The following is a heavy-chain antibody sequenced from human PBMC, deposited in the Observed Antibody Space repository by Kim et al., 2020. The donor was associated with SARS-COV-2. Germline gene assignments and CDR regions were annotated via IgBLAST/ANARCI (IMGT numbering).Heavy chain of an antibody. Sequence: ASVKVSCKVSGYTLTELSMHWVRQAPGKGLEWMGGFGPEDGETIYAQKFQGRVTMTENTSTDTAHMELSSLRSEDTAVYYGSTGTPLKDIVVVPAAMLYYYGMDVWGQGTTVTVSS. CDR2: FGPEDGET. CDR3: STGTPLKDIVVVPAAMLYYYGMDV. D-gene: IGHD2-2*01. CDR1: GYTLTELS. J-gene: IGHJ6*02. V-gene: IGHV1-24*01.